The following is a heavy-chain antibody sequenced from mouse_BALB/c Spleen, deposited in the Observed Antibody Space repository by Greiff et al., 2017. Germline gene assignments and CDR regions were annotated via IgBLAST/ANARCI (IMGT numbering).Heavy chain of an antibody. CDR2: ISYSGST. V-gene: IGHV3-2*02. CDR1: GYSITSDYA. CDR3: ARFFPYDYDLAWFAY. Sequence: EVQRVESGPGLVKPSQSLSLTCTVTGYSITSDYAWNWIRQFPGNKLEWMGYISYSGSTSYNPSLKSRISITRDTSKNQFFLQLNSVTTEDTATYYCARFFPYDYDLAWFAYWGQGTLVTVSA. D-gene: IGHD2-4*01. J-gene: IGHJ3*01.